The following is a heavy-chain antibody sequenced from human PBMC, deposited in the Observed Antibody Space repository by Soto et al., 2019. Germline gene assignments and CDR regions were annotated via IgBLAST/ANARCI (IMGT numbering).Heavy chain of an antibody. CDR1: GGSISSSSYY. Sequence: QLQLQESGPGLVKPSETLSLTCTVSGGSISSSSYYWGWIRQPPGKGLEWIGSIYYSGSTYYNPSLKSRVTISVDTSKNQFSLKLSSVTAADTAVYYFARHGTIRPTFDYWGQGTLVTVSS. J-gene: IGHJ4*02. CDR2: IYYSGST. CDR3: ARHGTIRPTFDY. V-gene: IGHV4-39*01. D-gene: IGHD1-26*01.